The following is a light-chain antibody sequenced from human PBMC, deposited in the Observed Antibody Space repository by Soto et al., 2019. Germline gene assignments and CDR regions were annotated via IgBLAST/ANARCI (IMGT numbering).Light chain of an antibody. J-gene: IGLJ1*01. CDR3: SSYTTSSTRV. CDR2: EVT. Sequence: QSVLTQPASVSGSPGQSIAISCTGSSSDIGIYKYVSWYQQHPGKVPKLIIYEVTNRPSGVSNRFSGSKSGNTASLTISGLQAEDEADYYCSSYTTSSTRVFGPGTKLTV. CDR1: SSDIGIYKY. V-gene: IGLV2-14*01.